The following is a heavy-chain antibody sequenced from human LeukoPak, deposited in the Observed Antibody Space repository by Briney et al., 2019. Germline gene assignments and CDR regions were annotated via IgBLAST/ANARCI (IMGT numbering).Heavy chain of an antibody. V-gene: IGHV3-21*01. CDR1: GFTFSSYD. Sequence: PGGSLRLSCAASGFTFSSYDMNWVRQAPGKGLERVSSISSSSTYIYYTDSVKGRFTISRDNAKNSLYLQMNSLRVEDTAVYYCARGVRIAVADFWGQGTLVTVPS. CDR3: ARGVRIAVADF. D-gene: IGHD6-13*01. J-gene: IGHJ4*02. CDR2: ISSSSTYI.